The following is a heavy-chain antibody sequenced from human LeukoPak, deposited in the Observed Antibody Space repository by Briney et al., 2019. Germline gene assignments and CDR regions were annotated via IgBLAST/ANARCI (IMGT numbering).Heavy chain of an antibody. CDR3: ARVRGSPPAGFYYFDY. Sequence: SETLSLTCTVSGGSISSSSYYWGWIRQPPGKGLEWIGSIYYSGSTYYNPSLKSRVTISVDTSKNQFSLKLSSVTAADTAVYYCARVRGSPPAGFYYFDYWGQGTLVTVSS. V-gene: IGHV4-39*07. J-gene: IGHJ4*02. D-gene: IGHD1-26*01. CDR1: GGSISSSSYY. CDR2: IYYSGST.